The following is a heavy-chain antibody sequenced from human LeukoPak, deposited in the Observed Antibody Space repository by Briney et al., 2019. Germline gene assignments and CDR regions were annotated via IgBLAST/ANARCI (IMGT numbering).Heavy chain of an antibody. CDR2: INGDGGDK. J-gene: IGHJ4*02. CDR3: AIWGSGSSKYWVF. CDR1: DFTLSPYW. V-gene: IGHV3-7*01. Sequence: GGSLRLSCAASDFTLSPYWMTWVRQAPGRGLEWVANINGDGGDKYYGDSVKGRFSISRDNAENSLFLQMNNLRVEDSAVYYCAIWGSGSSKYWVFWGQGTLVTVSS. D-gene: IGHD2-8*02.